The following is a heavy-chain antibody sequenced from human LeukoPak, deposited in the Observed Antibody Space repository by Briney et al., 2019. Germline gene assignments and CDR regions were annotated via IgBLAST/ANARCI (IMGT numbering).Heavy chain of an antibody. CDR3: AKATGYLITMIDGATS. Sequence: PGGSLRLSCAASGFTFSSYAMSWVRQAPGKGLEWVSAISGSGGSTYYADSVKGRFTIFRDNSKNTLYLQMSSLRAEDTAVYYCAKATGYLITMIDGATSWGQGTLVTVSS. J-gene: IGHJ5*02. V-gene: IGHV3-23*01. CDR2: ISGSGGST. CDR1: GFTFSSYA. D-gene: IGHD3-22*01.